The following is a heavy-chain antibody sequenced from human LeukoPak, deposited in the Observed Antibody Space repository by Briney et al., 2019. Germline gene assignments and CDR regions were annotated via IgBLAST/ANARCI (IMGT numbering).Heavy chain of an antibody. CDR2: IYTSGST. V-gene: IGHV4-61*02. D-gene: IGHD6-13*01. J-gene: IGHJ4*02. CDR3: ARWDSSSWYGFDY. CDR1: GGSISSGSYY. Sequence: SQTLSLTCTVSGGSISSGSYYWSWIRQPAGKGLEWIGRIYTSGSTNYNPSLKSRVTISVDTSKNQFSLKLSSVTAADTAVYYCARWDSSSWYGFDYWGQGTLVTVSS.